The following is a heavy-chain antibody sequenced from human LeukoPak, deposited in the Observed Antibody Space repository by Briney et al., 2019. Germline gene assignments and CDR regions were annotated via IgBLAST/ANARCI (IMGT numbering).Heavy chain of an antibody. V-gene: IGHV3-30*18. J-gene: IGHJ6*02. Sequence: PGRSLRLSCAASGFTFSSYGMHWVRQAPGKGLEWVAVISYDESNKYYADSVKGRFTISRDNSKNTLYLQMNSLRAEDTAVYYCAKDLGLRAYHYYGMDVWGQGTTVTVSS. CDR2: ISYDESNK. D-gene: IGHD3-10*01. CDR1: GFTFSSYG. CDR3: AKDLGLRAYHYYGMDV.